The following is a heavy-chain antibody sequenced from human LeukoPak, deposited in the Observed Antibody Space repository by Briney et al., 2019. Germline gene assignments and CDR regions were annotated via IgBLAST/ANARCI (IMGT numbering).Heavy chain of an antibody. J-gene: IGHJ5*02. CDR1: GFTFSNYA. D-gene: IGHD6-13*01. V-gene: IGHV3-7*01. CDR3: ARWQPGFDP. CDR2: IKQDGSEK. Sequence: VGSLRLSCAASGFTFSNYAMIWVRQAPGKGLEWVANIKQDGSEKYYVGSVEGRFAISRDNAQNSLYLQMNSLRVEDTAMYYCARWQPGFDPWGQGTLVTVSS.